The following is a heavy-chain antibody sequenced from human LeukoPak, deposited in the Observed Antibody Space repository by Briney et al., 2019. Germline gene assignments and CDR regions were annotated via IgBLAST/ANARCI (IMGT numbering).Heavy chain of an antibody. Sequence: GGSLRLSCEASGFTFSDSYMSWLRQPPGKGLESISYIGPSGNFINYADSVKGRFTISRDNAKKSLYLQMDSLGPDDTAVYYCARDPYSGNYGNDYYYYMDVWGKGTTVTISS. V-gene: IGHV3-11*04. CDR3: ARDPYSGNYGNDYYYYMDV. J-gene: IGHJ6*03. D-gene: IGHD1-26*01. CDR1: GFTFSDSY. CDR2: IGPSGNFI.